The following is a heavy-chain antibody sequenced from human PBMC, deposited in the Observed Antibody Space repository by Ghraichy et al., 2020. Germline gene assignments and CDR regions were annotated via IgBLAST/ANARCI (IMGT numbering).Heavy chain of an antibody. Sequence: SVKVSCKASGGTFSSYAISWVRQAPGQGLEWMGGIIPIFGTANYAQKFQGRVTITADESTSTAYMELSSLRSEDTAVYYCARGPRGCSSTSCYEDYYMDVWGKGTTVTVSS. D-gene: IGHD2-2*01. CDR2: IIPIFGTA. V-gene: IGHV1-69*13. CDR3: ARGPRGCSSTSCYEDYYMDV. J-gene: IGHJ6*03. CDR1: GGTFSSYA.